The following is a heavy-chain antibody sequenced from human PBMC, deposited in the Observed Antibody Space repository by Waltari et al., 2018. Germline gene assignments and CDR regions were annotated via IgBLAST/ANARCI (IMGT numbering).Heavy chain of an antibody. V-gene: IGHV3-21*01. CDR2: VSCPITYT. D-gene: IGHD2-21*02. J-gene: IGHJ4*02. CDR3: AKECLGGDRQFDY. Sequence: EVQLAESGGGLVQPGGSLRLSCVASGFMFSSYAMNWVRPGPGKGLGWVGSVSCPITYTCYSDSEKGRFTISRDNAKNSVMMQMNGLRDDDTAIYYGAKECLGGDRQFDYWGQGTLVRVSS. CDR1: GFMFSSYA.